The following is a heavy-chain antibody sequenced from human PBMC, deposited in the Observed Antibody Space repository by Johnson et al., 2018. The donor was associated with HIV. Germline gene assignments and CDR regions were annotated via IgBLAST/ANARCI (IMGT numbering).Heavy chain of an antibody. V-gene: IGHV3-20*04. CDR2: INWNGATT. J-gene: IGHJ3*02. D-gene: IGHD3-22*01. CDR1: GFTFDDFG. Sequence: MQLVESGGGVVQPGRSLRLSCVASGFTFDDFGMSWVRQAPGKGLEWVSGINWNGATTGYADSVQGRFTISRDNAKKSLYLQVNSLRGEDTALYYCARDVKYYDSSGYYSDAFDIWGQGTLVTVSS. CDR3: ARDVKYYDSSGYYSDAFDI.